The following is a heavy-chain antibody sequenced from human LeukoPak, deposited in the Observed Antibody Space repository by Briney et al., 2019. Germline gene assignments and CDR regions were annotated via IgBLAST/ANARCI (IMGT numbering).Heavy chain of an antibody. CDR2: IYYSGST. Sequence: PSETLSLTCSVSGGSINSSSYYWGWIRQPPGKGLEWIGSIYYSGSTYYNPSLKSRFTISLDTSKNQFSLRLSSVTAADTAVYSCAAITIFGVGGRHYYMDVWGKGTTVTVSS. V-gene: IGHV4-39*07. CDR1: GGSINSSSYY. CDR3: AAITIFGVGGRHYYMDV. J-gene: IGHJ6*03. D-gene: IGHD3-3*01.